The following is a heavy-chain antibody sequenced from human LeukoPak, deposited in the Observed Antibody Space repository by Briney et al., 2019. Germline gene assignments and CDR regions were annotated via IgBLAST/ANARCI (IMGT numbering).Heavy chain of an antibody. CDR3: ARYGNYYDSSGYGFDY. Sequence: GASVKVSCKASGGTFSSYTISWVRQAPGQGLEWMGRIIPILGIANYAQKFQGRVTITADKSTSTAYMGLSSLRSEDTAVYYCARYGNYYDSSGYGFDYWGQGTLVTVSS. J-gene: IGHJ4*02. CDR2: IIPILGIA. D-gene: IGHD3-22*01. CDR1: GGTFSSYT. V-gene: IGHV1-69*02.